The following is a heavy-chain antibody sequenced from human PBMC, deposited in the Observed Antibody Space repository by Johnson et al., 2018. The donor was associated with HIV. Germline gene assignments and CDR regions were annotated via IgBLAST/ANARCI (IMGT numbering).Heavy chain of an antibody. CDR1: GFTFSSYA. D-gene: IGHD5-18*01. V-gene: IGHV3-30*04. CDR3: ARDHGQLWLLPAFDI. Sequence: QVQLVESGGGVVQPGRSLRLSCAASGFTFSSYAMHWVRQAPGKGLEWVAVISYDASNKYYADSVKGRFTISRDNSKNTLYLQMNSLRVEDTAVYYCARDHGQLWLLPAFDIWGQGTMVTVSS. CDR2: ISYDASNK. J-gene: IGHJ3*02.